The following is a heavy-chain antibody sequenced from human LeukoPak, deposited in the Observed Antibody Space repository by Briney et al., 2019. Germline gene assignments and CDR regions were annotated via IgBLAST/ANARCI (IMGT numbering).Heavy chain of an antibody. CDR1: GFTFSDYY. J-gene: IGHJ4*02. Sequence: PGGSLRLSCAASGFTFSDYYMSWIRQAPGKGLEWVSYISSSGSTIXXAXSXXXRFTISRDNAKNSLYLQMNRLGPEDTAFYYCAXXXXDTXGYNFHYWGQGTLVTVSS. CDR3: AXXXXDTXGYNFHY. D-gene: IGHD1-1*01. CDR2: ISSSGSTI. V-gene: IGHV3-11*01.